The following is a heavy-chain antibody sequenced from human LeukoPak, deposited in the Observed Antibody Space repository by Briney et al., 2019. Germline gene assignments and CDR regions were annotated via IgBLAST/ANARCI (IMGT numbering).Heavy chain of an antibody. D-gene: IGHD3-22*01. V-gene: IGHV3-7*01. CDR2: IKQDGSEK. CDR1: GFTFSSYW. Sequence: GGSLRLSCAASGFTFSSYWMSWVRRAPGKGMEWVANIKQDGSEKYYVDSVKGRFTISRDNAKNSLYLQMNSLRAEDTAVYYCARDQSLFYYDSSGRGDYWGQGTLVTVSS. J-gene: IGHJ4*02. CDR3: ARDQSLFYYDSSGRGDY.